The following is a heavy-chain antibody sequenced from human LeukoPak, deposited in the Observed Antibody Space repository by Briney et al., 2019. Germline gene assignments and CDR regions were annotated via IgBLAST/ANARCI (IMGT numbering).Heavy chain of an antibody. CDR3: ARGFPGDPPAFDY. Sequence: PGGSLRLSCAASGFTFDDYVMHWVRQAPGRGLEWVSLIRGDGVTTYYADSMRGRLTISRVNSENSLYLQMHSLRIEDTALYYCARGFPGDPPAFDYWGQGTLVTVSS. CDR1: GFTFDDYV. V-gene: IGHV3-43*02. CDR2: IRGDGVTT. D-gene: IGHD2-21*01. J-gene: IGHJ4*02.